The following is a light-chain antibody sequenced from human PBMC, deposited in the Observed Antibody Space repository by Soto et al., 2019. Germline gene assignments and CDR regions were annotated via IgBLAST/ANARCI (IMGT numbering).Light chain of an antibody. CDR3: AAWDDSLNGPV. CDR2: SNT. CDR1: SSNIGSNT. V-gene: IGLV1-44*01. J-gene: IGLJ2*01. Sequence: QSVLTQSPSASGTPGQRVTISCSGSSSNIGSNTVNWYQQLPGTAPKLLIYSNTHRPSGVPDRFSGSKSGTSASLAISGLQSEDEADYYCAAWDDSLNGPVFGGGTKLTVL.